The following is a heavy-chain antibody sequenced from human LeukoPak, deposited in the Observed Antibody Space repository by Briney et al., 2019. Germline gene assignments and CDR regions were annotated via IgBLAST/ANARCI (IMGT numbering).Heavy chain of an antibody. Sequence: NWVRQHPGKGLEWIGYIYYSGSTYYNPSLKSRITISVDTSKNQFSLKLNSVTAADTAVYYCARASANFDFWGQGTQVTVSS. V-gene: IGHV4-31*02. D-gene: IGHD2-2*01. CDR2: IYYSGST. CDR3: ARASANFDF. J-gene: IGHJ4*02.